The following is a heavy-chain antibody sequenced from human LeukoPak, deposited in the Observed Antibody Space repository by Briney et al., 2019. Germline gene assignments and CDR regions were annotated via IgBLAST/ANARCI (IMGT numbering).Heavy chain of an antibody. V-gene: IGHV3-30*02. D-gene: IGHD6-13*01. CDR2: MRYDGSNK. Sequence: GGSLRLSCAASGFTFSSYGMHWVGQAPGRGLEWVAFMRYDGSNKYYADSVKGRFTISRDNSKNTLYLQMNSLRAEDTAVYYCAKDRIAAAGESYYFDYWGQGTLVTVSS. J-gene: IGHJ4*02. CDR1: GFTFSSYG. CDR3: AKDRIAAAGESYYFDY.